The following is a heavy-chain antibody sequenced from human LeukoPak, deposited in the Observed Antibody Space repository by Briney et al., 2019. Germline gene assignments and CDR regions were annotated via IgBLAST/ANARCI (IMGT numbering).Heavy chain of an antibody. CDR3: ARGSVAGIPYYFDY. Sequence: SETLSLTCTVSGGSISSSSYSWGWIRQPPGKGLEWIGSIYYSGSTYYNPSLKSRVTISVDTSKNQFSLKLSSVTAADTAVYYCARGSVAGIPYYFDYWGQGTLVTVSS. CDR1: GGSISSSSYS. CDR2: IYYSGST. V-gene: IGHV4-39*01. D-gene: IGHD6-19*01. J-gene: IGHJ4*02.